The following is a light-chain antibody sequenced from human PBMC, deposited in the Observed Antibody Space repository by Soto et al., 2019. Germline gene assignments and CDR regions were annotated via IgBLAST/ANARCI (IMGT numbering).Light chain of an antibody. CDR3: QQYGSSPAT. V-gene: IGKV3-20*01. J-gene: IGKJ1*01. CDR2: GAS. CDR1: QKFGSTY. Sequence: PGERATLSCRASQKFGSTYLAWYQQKPGQAPRLLIYGASSRATGIPDRFSGSGSGTDFTLTISRLEPEDLAVYYCQQYGSSPATFGQGTKVDIK.